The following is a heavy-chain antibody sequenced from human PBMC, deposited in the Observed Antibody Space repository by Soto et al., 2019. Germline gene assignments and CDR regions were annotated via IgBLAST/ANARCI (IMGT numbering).Heavy chain of an antibody. CDR2: IIPIFGTA. CDR3: ARSSDSSGYYSEPFDY. V-gene: IGHV1-69*06. Sequence: GASVKVSCKASGGTFSSYAISWVRQAPGQGLEWVGGIIPIFGTANYAQKFQGRVTITADKSTSTAYMELSSLRSEDTAVYYCARSSDSSGYYSEPFDYWGQGTLVTSPQ. D-gene: IGHD3-22*01. CDR1: GGTFSSYA. J-gene: IGHJ4*02.